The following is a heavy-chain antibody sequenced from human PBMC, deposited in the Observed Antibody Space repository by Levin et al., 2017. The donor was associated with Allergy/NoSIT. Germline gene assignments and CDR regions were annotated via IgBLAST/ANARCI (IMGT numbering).Heavy chain of an antibody. CDR1: GYTLTELS. CDR3: ATGEGTSMVRGVAYYYYYGMDV. J-gene: IGHJ6*02. Sequence: GESLKISCKVSGYTLTELSMHWVRQAPGKGLEWMGGFDPEDGETIYAQKFQGRVTMTEDTSTDTAYMELSSLRSEDTAVYYCATGEGTSMVRGVAYYYYYGMDVWGQGTTVTVSS. D-gene: IGHD3-10*01. CDR2: FDPEDGET. V-gene: IGHV1-24*01.